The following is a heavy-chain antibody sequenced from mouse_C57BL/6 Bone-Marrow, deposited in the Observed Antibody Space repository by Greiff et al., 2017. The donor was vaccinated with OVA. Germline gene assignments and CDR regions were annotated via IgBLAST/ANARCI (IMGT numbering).Heavy chain of an antibody. CDR1: GYTFTSYW. V-gene: IGHV1-5*01. Sequence: VQLQQSGTVLARPGASVKMSCKTSGYTFTSYWMHWVKQRPGQGLEWIGAIYPGNSDTSYNQKFKGKAKLTAVTSASTAYMELSSLTNEDSAVYYCTPYYYGSSYALFDYWGQGTTLTVSS. D-gene: IGHD1-1*01. CDR3: TPYYYGSSYALFDY. CDR2: IYPGNSDT. J-gene: IGHJ2*01.